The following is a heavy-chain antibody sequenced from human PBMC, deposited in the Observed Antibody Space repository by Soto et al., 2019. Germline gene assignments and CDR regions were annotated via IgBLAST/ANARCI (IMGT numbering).Heavy chain of an antibody. J-gene: IGHJ4*02. V-gene: IGHV1-18*01. CDR2: ISGYNGNT. CDR1: GYTFSKYG. D-gene: IGHD3-10*01. Sequence: QVQLVQSGAEVKKPGASVKVSCKASGYTFSKYGISWVRVAPGQGLEWMGWISGYNGNTNYAQKVQGRVTMTTDTSTSTVYMELRSLRSDATAGYYCARAGLNDFGSGPDYWGQGTLVTVSS. CDR3: ARAGLNDFGSGPDY.